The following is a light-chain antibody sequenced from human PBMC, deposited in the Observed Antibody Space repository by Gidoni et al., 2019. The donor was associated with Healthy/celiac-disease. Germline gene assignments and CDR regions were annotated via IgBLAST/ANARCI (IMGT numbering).Light chain of an antibody. CDR1: SSNIGSNY. CDR3: AAWDDSLSGLWV. Sequence: QSVLTQPPSPSGTPGQRVTISCSGSSSNIGSNYVYWYQQLPGTAPKLLIDRNNQRPSGVPDRFSGSKSGTLASLAISGLRSEDEADYYCAAWDDSLSGLWVFGGGTKLTVL. J-gene: IGLJ3*02. V-gene: IGLV1-47*01. CDR2: RNN.